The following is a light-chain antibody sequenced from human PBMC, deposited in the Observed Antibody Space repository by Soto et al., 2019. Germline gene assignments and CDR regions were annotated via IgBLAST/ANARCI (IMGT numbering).Light chain of an antibody. CDR2: GAS. V-gene: IGKV3-15*01. CDR1: QSVCSN. J-gene: IGKJ2*01. CDR3: QQYNNWMYT. Sequence: EIVMTQSPASLSVSPGERATLSCRASQSVCSNLAWYQQKPGKAPRLLIYGASTRATGIPARFSGSGSGTDFTLTISSLQSEDFAVYFCQQYNNWMYTFGQGTKLEIK.